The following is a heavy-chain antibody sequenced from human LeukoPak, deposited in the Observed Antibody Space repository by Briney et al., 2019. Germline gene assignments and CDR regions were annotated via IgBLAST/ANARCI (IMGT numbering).Heavy chain of an antibody. CDR2: IYSGGST. Sequence: PGGSLRLSCAASGFTFSSYSMNWVRQAPGKGLEWVSVIYSGGSTYYADSVKGRFTISRDNSKNTLYLQMDSLRAEDTAVYYCAKDYDGGYVNVWGKGTTVTVSS. D-gene: IGHD5-12*01. V-gene: IGHV3-53*01. J-gene: IGHJ6*04. CDR3: AKDYDGGYVNV. CDR1: GFTFSSYS.